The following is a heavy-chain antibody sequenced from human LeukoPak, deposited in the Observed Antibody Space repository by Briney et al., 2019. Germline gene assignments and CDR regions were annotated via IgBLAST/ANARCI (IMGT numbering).Heavy chain of an antibody. Sequence: GSLRLSCAASGFTFSSYAMSWVRQAPGKGLEWVSAISGSGGSTYYADSVKGRSTISRDNSKNTLYLQMNSLRAEDTAVYYCAKDRRGSSWYLNWFDPWGQGTLVTVSS. V-gene: IGHV3-23*01. J-gene: IGHJ5*02. CDR2: ISGSGGST. CDR3: AKDRRGSSWYLNWFDP. D-gene: IGHD6-13*01. CDR1: GFTFSSYA.